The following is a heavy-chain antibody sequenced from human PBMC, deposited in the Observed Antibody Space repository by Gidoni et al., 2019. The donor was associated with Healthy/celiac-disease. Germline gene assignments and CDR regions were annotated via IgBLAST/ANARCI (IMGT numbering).Heavy chain of an antibody. Sequence: QVQLQESGPGLVKPSQTLSLTCPVSGGSISSGDSYWSWIRQPPGKGLEWIGYIYYSGSTYYNPSLKSRVTISVDTSKNQFSLKLSSVTAADTAVYYCAREGRDYGDYPIIGYFDYWGQGTLVT. CDR1: GGSISSGDSY. J-gene: IGHJ4*02. CDR2: IYYSGST. V-gene: IGHV4-30-4*01. CDR3: AREGRDYGDYPIIGYFDY. D-gene: IGHD4-17*01.